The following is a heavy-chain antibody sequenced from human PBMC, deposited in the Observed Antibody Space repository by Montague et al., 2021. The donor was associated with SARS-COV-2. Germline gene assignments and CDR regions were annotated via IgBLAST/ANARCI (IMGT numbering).Heavy chain of an antibody. D-gene: IGHD2-2*01. Sequence: SLRLSCAASGFTFSSYWMSWVRQAPGKGLECVANIKQDGSEKYYVDSVKGRFTISRDNAKNSLYLQMNSLRAEDTAVYYCARDSFVVVSAASNYYYYYGMDVGAKGPRSPSP. J-gene: IGHJ6*02. CDR2: IKQDGSEK. V-gene: IGHV3-7*01. CDR3: ARDSFVVVSAASNYYYYYGMDV. CDR1: GFTFSSYW.